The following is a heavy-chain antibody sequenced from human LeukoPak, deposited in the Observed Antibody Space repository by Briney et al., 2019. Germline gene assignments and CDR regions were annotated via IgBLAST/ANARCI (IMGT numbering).Heavy chain of an antibody. CDR3: ARDLTAFGGVIAKGFDY. J-gene: IGHJ4*02. D-gene: IGHD3-16*02. CDR2: IYDSGST. V-gene: IGHV4-59*01. CDR1: DGSISSYY. Sequence: PSETLSLTCTVSDGSISSYYWSWIRQPPGKGLEWIGHIYDSGSTNYNPSLKSRVTISVDTSKNQFSLKLSSVTAADTAVYYCARDLTAFGGVIAKGFDYWGQGTLVTVSS.